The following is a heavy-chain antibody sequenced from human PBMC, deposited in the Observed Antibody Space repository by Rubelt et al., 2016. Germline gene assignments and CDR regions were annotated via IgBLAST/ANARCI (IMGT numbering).Heavy chain of an antibody. D-gene: IGHD2-2*01. J-gene: IGHJ4*02. CDR3: ARNQLPYYFDY. CDR1: GGSVSSGSYY. CDR2: IYYSGST. Sequence: TVSGGSVSSGSYYWSWIRQPPGKGLEWIGYIYYSGSTNYNPSLKSRVTISVDTSKNQFSLKLSSVTAADTAVYYCARNQLPYYFDYWGQGTLVTVSS. V-gene: IGHV4-61*01.